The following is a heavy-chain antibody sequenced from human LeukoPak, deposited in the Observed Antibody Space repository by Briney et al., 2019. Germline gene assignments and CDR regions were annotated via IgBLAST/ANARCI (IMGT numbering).Heavy chain of an antibody. CDR2: INAGNGNT. D-gene: IGHD3-9*01. J-gene: IGHJ4*02. CDR3: ARAPTYYDILTGP. CDR1: GYTLTSYA. V-gene: IGHV1-3*01. Sequence: ASVKVSCKASGYTLTSYAMHWVRQAPGQRLEWMGWINAGNGNTKYSRKFQGRVTITRDTSASTAYMELSSLRSEDTAVYYCARAPTYYDILTGPWGQGTLVTVSS.